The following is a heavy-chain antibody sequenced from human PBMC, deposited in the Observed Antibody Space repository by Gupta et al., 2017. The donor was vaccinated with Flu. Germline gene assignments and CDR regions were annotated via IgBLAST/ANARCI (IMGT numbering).Heavy chain of an antibody. Sequence: EEQLVESGGNLVKPGGSLRLSCEGSGFIFSAQSLNWIRQVPGKGLEWVAYISIGSNDRDDVDSVKGRFNISRDDDKNSLFLQRNNLRVEDTALYHGVRENYINFDLWGQGTLAIVSS. J-gene: IGHJ4*02. CDR3: VRENYINFDL. CDR1: GFIFSAQS. V-gene: IGHV3-21*02. D-gene: IGHD3-9*01. CDR2: ISIGSNDR.